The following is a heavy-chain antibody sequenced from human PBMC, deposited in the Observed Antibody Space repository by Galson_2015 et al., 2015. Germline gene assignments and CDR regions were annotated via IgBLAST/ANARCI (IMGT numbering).Heavy chain of an antibody. J-gene: IGHJ3*02. CDR3: ARERYDFWSGPVGCAFDI. Sequence: SLRLSCAASGFTFSSYAMHWVRQAPGKGLEWVAVISYDGSNKYYADSVKGRFTISRDNSKNTLYLQMNSLRAEDTAVYYCARERYDFWSGPVGCAFDIWGQGTMVTVSS. D-gene: IGHD3-3*01. CDR1: GFTFSSYA. CDR2: ISYDGSNK. V-gene: IGHV3-30*01.